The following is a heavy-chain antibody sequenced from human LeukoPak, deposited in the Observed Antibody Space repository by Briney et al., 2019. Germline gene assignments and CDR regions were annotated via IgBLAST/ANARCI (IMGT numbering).Heavy chain of an antibody. CDR3: AKDHGGSGSYPPVSV. CDR1: GSTFSSYA. J-gene: IGHJ4*02. D-gene: IGHD3-10*01. CDR2: ISYDGSNK. V-gene: IGHV3-30*04. Sequence: GGSLRLSCAASGSTFSSYAMHWVRQAPGKGLEWVAVISYDGSNKYYADSVKGRFTISRDNSKNTLYLQMNSLRAEDTAVYYCAKDHGGSGSYPPVSVWGQGTLVTVSS.